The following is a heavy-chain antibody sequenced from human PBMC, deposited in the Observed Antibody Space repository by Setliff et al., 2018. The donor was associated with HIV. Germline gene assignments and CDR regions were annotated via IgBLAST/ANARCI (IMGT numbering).Heavy chain of an antibody. CDR2: ISAYNGNT. J-gene: IGHJ4*02. D-gene: IGHD5-18*01. CDR3: ARGPSPLQLWLPPYDY. V-gene: IGHV1-18*01. Sequence: ASVKVSCKASFGTYGINWVRQAPGQGLEWMGWISAYNGNTNYAQKLQGRVTMTTDTSTSTAYMELRSLRSDDTAVYYCARGPSPLQLWLPPYDYWGQGTLVTVSS. CDR1: FGTYG.